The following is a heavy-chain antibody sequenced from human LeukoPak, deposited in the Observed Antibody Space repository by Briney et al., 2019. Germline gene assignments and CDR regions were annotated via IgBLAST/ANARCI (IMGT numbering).Heavy chain of an antibody. Sequence: GGSLRLSCAASGFTFSSYGMHWVRQAPGKGLEWVAVISYDGSNKYYADSVKGRFTISRDNSKNTLYLQMNSLRAEDTAVYYCAKDHGTTLGAFVYWGQGTLVTVSS. V-gene: IGHV3-30*18. CDR3: AKDHGTTLGAFVY. D-gene: IGHD1-1*01. J-gene: IGHJ4*02. CDR1: GFTFSSYG. CDR2: ISYDGSNK.